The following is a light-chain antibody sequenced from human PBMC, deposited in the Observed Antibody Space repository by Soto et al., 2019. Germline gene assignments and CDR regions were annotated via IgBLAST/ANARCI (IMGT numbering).Light chain of an antibody. CDR1: QSISSY. CDR2: AAS. J-gene: IGKJ4*01. V-gene: IGKV1-39*01. CDR3: QQSYITLLT. Sequence: DIQMTQSPSSLSASVGDRVTITCRASQSISSYLNWYQQKPGKAPKLLIYAASNLQSGVPSRFSGSGSGTDFTLNISSLQPEDFATYYCQQSYITLLTFGGGTKVEIK.